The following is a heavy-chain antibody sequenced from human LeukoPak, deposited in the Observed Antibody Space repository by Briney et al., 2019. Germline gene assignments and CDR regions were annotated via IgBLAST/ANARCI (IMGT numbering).Heavy chain of an antibody. Sequence: ASVKVSCKASGYSFTGHYMHWVRQAPGQGLEWMGWINPNSGGTNYAQKFQGRVTMTRDTSISTAYMELGGLRSDDTAVYFCARDKRRSYYSYMDVWGKGTTVTISS. CDR1: GYSFTGHY. CDR2: INPNSGGT. D-gene: IGHD1-1*01. CDR3: ARDKRRSYYSYMDV. V-gene: IGHV1-2*02. J-gene: IGHJ6*03.